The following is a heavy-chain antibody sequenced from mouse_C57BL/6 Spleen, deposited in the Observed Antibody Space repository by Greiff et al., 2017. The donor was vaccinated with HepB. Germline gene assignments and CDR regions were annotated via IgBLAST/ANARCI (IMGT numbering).Heavy chain of an antibody. Sequence: EVQVVESGGGLVQPKGSLKLSCAASGFTFNTYAMHWVRQAPGKGLEWVARIRSKSSNYATYYADSVKDRFTISRDDSQSMLYLQMNNLKTEDTAMYYCVREGLYYDYYAMDYWGQGTSVTVSS. J-gene: IGHJ4*01. CDR3: VREGLYYDYYAMDY. CDR2: IRSKSSNYAT. V-gene: IGHV10-3*01. D-gene: IGHD2-1*01. CDR1: GFTFNTYA.